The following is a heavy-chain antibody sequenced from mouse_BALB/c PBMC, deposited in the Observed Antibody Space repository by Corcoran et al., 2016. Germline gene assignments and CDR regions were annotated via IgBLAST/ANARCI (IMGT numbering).Heavy chain of an antibody. V-gene: IGHV9-3-1*01. CDR2: INTYTRER. CDR1: GYTFTNYG. Sequence: QIQVVQSGPELKKPGETVKISCKASGYTFTNYGMNWVKQAPGKGLKWMGWINTYTRERTYADDFKGRFAFSLETSASTAYLQINTLKNEDTATYFCARDYGSSQAWFAYWGQGTLVTVSA. J-gene: IGHJ3*01. CDR3: ARDYGSSQAWFAY. D-gene: IGHD1-1*01.